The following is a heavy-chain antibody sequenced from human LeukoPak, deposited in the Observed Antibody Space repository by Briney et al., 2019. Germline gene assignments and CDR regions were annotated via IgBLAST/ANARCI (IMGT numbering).Heavy chain of an antibody. J-gene: IGHJ4*02. CDR1: GGSISSGGYY. V-gene: IGHV4-31*03. CDR3: ASWVAARPVDY. D-gene: IGHD6-6*01. CDR2: IYYSGST. Sequence: PSQTLSLTCTASGGSISSGGYYWSWIRQHPGKGLEWIGYIYYSGSTYYNPSLKSRVTISVDTSKNQFSLKLSSVTAADTAVYYCASWVAARPVDYWGQGTLVTVSS.